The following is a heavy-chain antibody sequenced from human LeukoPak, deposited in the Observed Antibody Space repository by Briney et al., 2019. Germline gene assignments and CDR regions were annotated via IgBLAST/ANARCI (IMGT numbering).Heavy chain of an antibody. CDR3: ARASYSYDINGWVPFDY. CDR2: IYTSGST. CDR1: GNSISSGDNY. Sequence: SETLSLTCTVSGNSISSGDNYWSWIRQPAGKGLEWIGRIYTSGSTNYNPSLKRRVTISGDTSKNQFSLRLSSVTAADTAVYYCARASYSYDINGWVPFDYWGQGTLVTVSS. J-gene: IGHJ4*02. D-gene: IGHD3-22*01. V-gene: IGHV4-61*02.